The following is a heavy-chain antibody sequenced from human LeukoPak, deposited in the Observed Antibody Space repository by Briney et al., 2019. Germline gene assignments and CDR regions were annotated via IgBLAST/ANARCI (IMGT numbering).Heavy chain of an antibody. D-gene: IGHD1-1*01. CDR1: GGSISSYY. Sequence: SETLSLTCTVSGGSISSYYWSWIRQPPGKGLEWIGYIYYSGSTNYNPSLKSRVTISVDTSKNQFSLKLSSVTAADTAVYYCARRFWIYYYYMDVWGKGTTVTISS. J-gene: IGHJ6*03. CDR3: ARRFWIYYYYMDV. V-gene: IGHV4-59*12. CDR2: IYYSGST.